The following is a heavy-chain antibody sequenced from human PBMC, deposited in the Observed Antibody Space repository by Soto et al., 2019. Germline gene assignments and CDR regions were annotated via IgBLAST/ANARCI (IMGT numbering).Heavy chain of an antibody. J-gene: IGHJ4*02. V-gene: IGHV3-30-3*01. Sequence: QVQLVESGGGVVQPGRSLRLSCAASGFTFSSYAMHWVRQAPGKGLEWVAVISYDGSNKYYADSVKGRFTISRDNSKNTLYLQMNSLRAEDTAVYYCARPIVGAMRFPQFDYWGQGTLVTVSS. CDR3: ARPIVGAMRFPQFDY. CDR1: GFTFSSYA. CDR2: ISYDGSNK. D-gene: IGHD1-26*01.